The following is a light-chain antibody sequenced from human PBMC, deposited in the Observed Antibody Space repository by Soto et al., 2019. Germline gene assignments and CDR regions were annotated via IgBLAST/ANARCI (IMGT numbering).Light chain of an antibody. CDR2: WAS. Sequence: DIVMTQSPDSLAVPLGERATINCKSTETVLYSSNNKNYLAWYQQKPGQPPKLLIYWASTRESGVPDRFSGSGSGTDFTLTISSLQAEDVAVYYCQQYYGSPLTFGGGTKV. V-gene: IGKV4-1*01. CDR3: QQYYGSPLT. J-gene: IGKJ4*01. CDR1: ETVLYSSNNKNY.